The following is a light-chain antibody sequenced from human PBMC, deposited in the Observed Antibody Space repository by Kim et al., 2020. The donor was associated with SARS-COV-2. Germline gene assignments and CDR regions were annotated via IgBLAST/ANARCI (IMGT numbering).Light chain of an antibody. J-gene: IGLJ3*02. CDR3: TSYASSGSWV. CDR1: SDDVGGYNW. V-gene: IGLV2-14*03. CDR2: DVT. Sequence: GQSITISCTGNSDDVGGYNWVSWYQQHPGKAPQLIIYDVTKRPAGVSDRFSGSKFGNTASLTVSGLQGEDEAVYFCTSYASSGSWVFGGGTKVTVL.